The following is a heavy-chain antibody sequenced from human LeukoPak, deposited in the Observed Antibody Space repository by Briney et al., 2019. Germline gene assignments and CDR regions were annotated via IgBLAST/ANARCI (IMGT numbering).Heavy chain of an antibody. D-gene: IGHD3-10*01. J-gene: IGHJ6*03. V-gene: IGHV4-59*01. Sequence: SETLSLTCTVSGGSISSYYWSWIRQPPGKGLEWIGYIYYSGSTNYNPSLKSRVTISVDTSKNQFSLKLSSVTAADTAVYYCARGSGEPQYYYYYMDVWGKGTTVTISS. CDR2: IYYSGST. CDR1: GGSISSYY. CDR3: ARGSGEPQYYYYYMDV.